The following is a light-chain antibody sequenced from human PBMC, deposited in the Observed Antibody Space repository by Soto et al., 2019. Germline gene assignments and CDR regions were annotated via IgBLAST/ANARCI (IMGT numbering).Light chain of an antibody. CDR3: SSYTSSSTGV. J-gene: IGLJ1*01. V-gene: IGLV2-14*01. Sequence: SALTQPASVSGSPGQSITISCTGTSSDVGDYNYVSWYQQHPGKAPKLMIYEVSNRPSGVSNRFSGSKSGNTASLTISGLQAEDEADYYCSSYTSSSTGVFGTGTKVTVL. CDR1: SSDVGDYNY. CDR2: EVS.